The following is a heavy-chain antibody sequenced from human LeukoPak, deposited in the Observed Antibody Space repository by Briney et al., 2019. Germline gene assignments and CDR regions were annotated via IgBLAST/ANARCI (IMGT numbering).Heavy chain of an antibody. CDR3: ARGNYYGMDV. V-gene: IGHV3-74*03. CDR1: ESTFSKFW. D-gene: IGHD2/OR15-2a*01. CDR2: INRDGSTT. Sequence: GGSLRLSCAAPESTFSKFWMHWVRHAPGKGLVWVSGINRDGSTTTYADSVKGRFTVSRDNAKNTLYLQMNSLRAEDTAVYYCARGNYYGMDVWGQGTTVTVSS. J-gene: IGHJ6*02.